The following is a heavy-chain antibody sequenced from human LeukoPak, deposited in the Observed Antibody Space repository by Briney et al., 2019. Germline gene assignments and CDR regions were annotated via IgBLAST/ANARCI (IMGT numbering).Heavy chain of an antibody. V-gene: IGHV4-34*01. CDR1: GGSFSDYY. Sequence: PSETLFLTCAVYGGSFSDYYWSWIRQPPGKGLEWIEEINHSGSTNYNPSLKSRVTISVDTSKNQFSLKLSSVTAADTAVYYCARGPGYYGSGSYLWFDPRGQGTLVTVSS. D-gene: IGHD3-10*01. CDR3: ARGPGYYGSGSYLWFDP. J-gene: IGHJ5*02. CDR2: INHSGST.